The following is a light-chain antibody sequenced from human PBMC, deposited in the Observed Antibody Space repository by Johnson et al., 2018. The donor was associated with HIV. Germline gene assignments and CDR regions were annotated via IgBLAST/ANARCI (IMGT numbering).Light chain of an antibody. Sequence: QSILTQPPSVSAAPGQKVTISCSGSSSNIGNNFVSWYQQVLGTAPKLLIYDTDKRPSGIPDRFSGSKSGTSATLGISGLQTGDEADYYCGTWDNSLSAGVFGSGTKVTVL. CDR1: SSNIGNNF. V-gene: IGLV1-51*01. CDR3: GTWDNSLSAGV. J-gene: IGLJ1*01. CDR2: DTD.